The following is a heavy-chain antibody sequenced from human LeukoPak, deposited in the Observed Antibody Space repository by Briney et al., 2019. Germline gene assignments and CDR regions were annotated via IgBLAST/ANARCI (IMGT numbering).Heavy chain of an antibody. J-gene: IGHJ4*02. CDR1: GYTFTGYY. Sequence: GASVKVSCKASGYTFTGYYMHWVRQAPGQGLEWMGWINPNSGGTNCAQKFQGRVTMTRDTSISTAYMELSRLRSDDTAVYYCARSNRDMVRGVIDYWGQGTLVTVSS. CDR3: ARSNRDMVRGVIDY. CDR2: INPNSGGT. D-gene: IGHD3-10*01. V-gene: IGHV1-2*02.